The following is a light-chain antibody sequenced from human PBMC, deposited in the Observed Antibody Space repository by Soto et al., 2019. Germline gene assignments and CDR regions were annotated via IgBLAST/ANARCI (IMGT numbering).Light chain of an antibody. CDR3: QQYGSSPPYT. V-gene: IGKV3-20*01. CDR2: DAS. CDR1: QSVSSSY. J-gene: IGKJ2*01. Sequence: DIVLTQSPDTLSLSPGERATLSCRASQSVSSSYLAWYQQKPGQAPRLLIYDASSRATGIPDRFSGSGSGTDFTLTISRLEPEDFAVYYCQQYGSSPPYTFGQGTKLEIK.